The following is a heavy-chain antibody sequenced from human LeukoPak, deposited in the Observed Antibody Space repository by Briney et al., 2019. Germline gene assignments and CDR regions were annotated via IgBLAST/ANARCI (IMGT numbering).Heavy chain of an antibody. D-gene: IGHD6-6*01. CDR1: GFTFSNCG. V-gene: IGHV3-30*02. CDR2: TRYDGINK. CDR3: AKDLRTHRSSLYFDY. Sequence: PWGSLRLSCAASGFTFSNCGIHLVRETPGKRLGRVVFTRYDGINKYYADSVNGPFHIFRDNSKNTLYLQMNSLRAQDPAVYFCAKDLRTHRSSLYFDYWGQGTLVTVSS. J-gene: IGHJ4*02.